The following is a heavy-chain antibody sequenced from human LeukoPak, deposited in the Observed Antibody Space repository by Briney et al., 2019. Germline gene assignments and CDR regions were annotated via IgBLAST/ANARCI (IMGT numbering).Heavy chain of an antibody. CDR3: ARGGVPAALNWFDP. CDR1: GYTLTSYD. D-gene: IGHD2-2*01. J-gene: IGHJ5*02. CDR2: MNPTSGNT. V-gene: IGHV1-8*01. Sequence: ASVKVSCKASGYTLTSYDINWVRQATGQGLEWMGWMNPTSGNTGYAQKFQGRVTMTRNTSISTAYMELSSLRSEDTAVYYCARGGVPAALNWFDPWGRGTLVTVSS.